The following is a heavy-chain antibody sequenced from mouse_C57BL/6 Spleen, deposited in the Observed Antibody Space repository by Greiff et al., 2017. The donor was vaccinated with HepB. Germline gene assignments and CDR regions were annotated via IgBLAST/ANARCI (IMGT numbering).Heavy chain of an antibody. V-gene: IGHV1-52*01. Sequence: QVQLQQPGAELVRPGSSVKLSCKASGYTFTSYWMHWVKQRPIQGLEWIGNIDPSDSETHYNQKFKDKATLTVDKSSSTAYMQLSSLTSEDYAVYYCARGHYYGSSYPTSFAYWGQGTLVTVSA. D-gene: IGHD1-1*01. CDR3: ARGHYYGSSYPTSFAY. J-gene: IGHJ3*01. CDR1: GYTFTSYW. CDR2: IDPSDSET.